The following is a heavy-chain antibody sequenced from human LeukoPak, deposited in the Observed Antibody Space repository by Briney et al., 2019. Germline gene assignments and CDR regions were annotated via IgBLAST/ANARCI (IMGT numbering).Heavy chain of an antibody. V-gene: IGHV4-30-4*02. D-gene: IGHD1-26*01. CDR1: GGSISSGDYY. Sequence: SETLSLTCTVSGGSISSGDYYWSWIRQSPGKGLEWIGYIYYSGSSYYNPSLKSRVTISVDTSKNQFSLKLSSVTAADTAVYYCARVGDTIYFDLWGRGTLVTVSS. CDR3: ARVGDTIYFDL. J-gene: IGHJ2*01. CDR2: IYYSGSS.